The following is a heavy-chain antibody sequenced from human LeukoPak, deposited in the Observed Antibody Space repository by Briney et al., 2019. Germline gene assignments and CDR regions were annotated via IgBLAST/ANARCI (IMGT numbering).Heavy chain of an antibody. CDR3: AKHGSGYYYDWFDP. Sequence: PGESLRLSCAASGFTFINFAMSWVRQAPGKGLEWVSTLSGSGGSTYYAASVRGRFTISRDNSNNTLYLQMDSLRAEDTAVYYCAKHGSGYYYDWFDPWGQGTLVTVSS. CDR1: GFTFINFA. V-gene: IGHV3-23*01. J-gene: IGHJ5*02. D-gene: IGHD3-22*01. CDR2: LSGSGGST.